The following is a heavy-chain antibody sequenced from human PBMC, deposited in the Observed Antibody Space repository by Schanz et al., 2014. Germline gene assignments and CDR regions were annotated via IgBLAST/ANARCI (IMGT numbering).Heavy chain of an antibody. J-gene: IGHJ4*02. Sequence: EVHLVESGGGLVQPGGSLRLSCTASGFTFSSYSMNWVRQAPGKGLEWVSYVSRSTPDIYYADSVRGRFTMSRDNSKNTLYLQMNSLRAGDAAVYYCARGLIAAAGGAFDYWGQGTLVAVSA. CDR3: ARGLIAAAGGAFDY. CDR2: VSRSTPDI. V-gene: IGHV3-48*01. D-gene: IGHD6-13*01. CDR1: GFTFSSYS.